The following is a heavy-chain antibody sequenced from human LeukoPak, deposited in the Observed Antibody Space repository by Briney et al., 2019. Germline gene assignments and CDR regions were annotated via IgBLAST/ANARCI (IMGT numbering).Heavy chain of an antibody. J-gene: IGHJ4*02. D-gene: IGHD6-19*01. Sequence: PGGSLRLSCAASGFTFDDYAMHWVRQAPGKGLEWVSGISWNSGSIGYADSVKGRFTISRDNAKNSLYLQMNSLRAEDTALYYCAKDLTVAGRNNHYYHHKGPFDYWGQGTLVTVSS. CDR1: GFTFDDYA. CDR2: ISWNSGSI. V-gene: IGHV3-9*01. CDR3: AKDLTVAGRNNHYYHHKGPFDY.